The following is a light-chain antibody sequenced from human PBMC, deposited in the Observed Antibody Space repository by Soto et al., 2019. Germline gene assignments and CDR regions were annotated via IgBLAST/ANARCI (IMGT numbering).Light chain of an antibody. CDR2: QAS. V-gene: IGKV1-5*03. CDR3: QQYNRDSWT. Sequence: DIQMTQSPSPLSASVGDRVTITCRASQSISAWLALDQQHPGKAPKLRSAQASSLERGGPSSVSGSGSETEGPRTSSGRQPADFASYYCQQYNRDSWTFGQGTKVDIK. CDR1: QSISAW. J-gene: IGKJ1*01.